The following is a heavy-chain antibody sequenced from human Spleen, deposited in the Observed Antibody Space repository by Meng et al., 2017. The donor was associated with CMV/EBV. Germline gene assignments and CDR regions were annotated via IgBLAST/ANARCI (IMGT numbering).Heavy chain of an antibody. CDR2: IYYTGDT. D-gene: IGHD3-3*01. V-gene: IGHV4-28*01. CDR3: ARGNDFWSGYPDY. J-gene: IGHJ4*02. Sequence: SETLSLTCAVSGYSITNTDWWGWIRQPPGAGLEWIGHIYYTGDTNYNPSLKSRITISVDTSKNQFSLKLSSVTAADTAVYYCARGNDFWSGYPDYWGQGTLVTVSS. CDR1: GYSITNTDW.